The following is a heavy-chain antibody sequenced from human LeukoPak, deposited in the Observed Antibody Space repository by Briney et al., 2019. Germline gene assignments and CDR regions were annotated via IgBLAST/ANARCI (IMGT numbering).Heavy chain of an antibody. CDR3: ARSPGYDILSSFDY. V-gene: IGHV4-39*01. CDR2: IYYSGST. Sequence: SETLSLTCTVSGGSISSSSYYWGWIRQPPGKGLEWIGSIYYSGSTYYNPSLKSRVTISVDTSKNQFSLKLSPVTAADTAVYYCARSPGYDILSSFDYWGQGTLVTVSS. D-gene: IGHD3-9*01. J-gene: IGHJ4*02. CDR1: GGSISSSSYY.